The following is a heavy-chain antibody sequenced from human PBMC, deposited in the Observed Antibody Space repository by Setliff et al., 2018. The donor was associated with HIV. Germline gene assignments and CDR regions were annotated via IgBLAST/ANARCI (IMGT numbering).Heavy chain of an antibody. J-gene: IGHJ6*03. CDR1: GFSFSTYG. Sequence: GGSLRLSCAASGFSFSTYGMHWVRQAPGKGLEWVAVIWHDGSNENYADSVKGRFTISRDNSKNTLYLQMSSLRVDDTAVYYCVKEAYSNTWNYYYYYMDVWGKGTTVTVSS. V-gene: IGHV3-30*02. CDR3: VKEAYSNTWNYYYYYMDV. CDR2: IWHDGSNE. D-gene: IGHD6-13*01.